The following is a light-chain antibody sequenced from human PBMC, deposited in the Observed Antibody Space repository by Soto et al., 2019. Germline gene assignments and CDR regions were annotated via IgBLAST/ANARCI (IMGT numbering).Light chain of an antibody. J-gene: IGKJ1*01. CDR1: QSVGSIY. Sequence: IGLTQSPGTLSLSPWERATLSCRASQSVGSIYLAWYQQKPGQAPRLRSDGASSRATGSPDRFSGSGSGTAFTITISRLETEDFAVYYCQQYGDSPWTVAQGTKVDIK. CDR2: GAS. CDR3: QQYGDSPWT. V-gene: IGKV3-20*01.